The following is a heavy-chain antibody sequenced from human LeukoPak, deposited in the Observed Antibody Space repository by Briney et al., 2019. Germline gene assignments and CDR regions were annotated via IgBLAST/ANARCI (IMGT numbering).Heavy chain of an antibody. D-gene: IGHD1-14*01. Sequence: PGGSLRLSCAASEFTFSSYAMQWVRQAPGKGLEGVSGITVSGGTTYYTDSVKGRLTISRDNAKNTLYLQMNSLRAEDTAVYYCAKYLTARGPPYALDVWGQGTTVTVSS. J-gene: IGHJ6*02. CDR1: EFTFSSYA. CDR2: ITVSGGTT. CDR3: AKYLTARGPPYALDV. V-gene: IGHV3-23*01.